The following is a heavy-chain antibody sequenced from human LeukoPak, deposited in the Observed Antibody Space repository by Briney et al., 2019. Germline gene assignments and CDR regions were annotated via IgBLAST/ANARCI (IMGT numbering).Heavy chain of an antibody. CDR2: FDPEGGET. CDR1: GHTLTELS. D-gene: IGHD1-26*01. Sequence: ASVNVSCKVSGHTLTELSMHWVRQAPGKGLEGMGGFDPEGGETIYAQKFQGRVTMTQETSIHTADIALSSLRSEDTAVYYCATRLSYSGSYRGPWFDPWGQGTLVTVSS. J-gene: IGHJ5*02. V-gene: IGHV1-24*01. CDR3: ATRLSYSGSYRGPWFDP.